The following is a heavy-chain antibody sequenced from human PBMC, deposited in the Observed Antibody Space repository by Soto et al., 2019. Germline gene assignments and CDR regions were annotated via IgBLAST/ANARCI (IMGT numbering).Heavy chain of an antibody. CDR3: ARGVFPRVHNNWFDP. V-gene: IGHV4-59*01. CDR2: IYYSGST. CDR1: GGSISSYY. D-gene: IGHD1-1*01. Sequence: SETLSLTCTVSGGSISSYYWSWIRQHPGKGLEWIGYIYYSGSTNYNPSLKSRVTISVDTSKNQFSLKLSSVTAADTAVYYCARGVFPRVHNNWFDPWGQGTLVTVSS. J-gene: IGHJ5*02.